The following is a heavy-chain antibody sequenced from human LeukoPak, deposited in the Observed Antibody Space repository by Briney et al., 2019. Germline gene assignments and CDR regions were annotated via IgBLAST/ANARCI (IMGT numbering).Heavy chain of an antibody. D-gene: IGHD5-18*01. J-gene: IGHJ4*02. V-gene: IGHV3-23*01. CDR3: AREWIQLFDY. CDR2: ISGGGGST. CDR1: GFTFNNYA. Sequence: PGGSLRLSCAASGFTFNNYAMSWVRQAPGKGLEWVSAISGGGGSTYYADSVKGRFTISRDNSKNSLYLQMNSLRDEDTAVYYCAREWIQLFDYWGQGTLVTVSS.